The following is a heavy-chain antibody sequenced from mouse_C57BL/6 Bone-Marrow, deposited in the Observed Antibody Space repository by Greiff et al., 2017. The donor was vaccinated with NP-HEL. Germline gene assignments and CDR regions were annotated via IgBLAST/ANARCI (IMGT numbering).Heavy chain of an antibody. CDR1: GYTFTSYW. J-gene: IGHJ3*01. CDR2: IYPGSGST. V-gene: IGHV1-55*01. Sequence: QVQLQQPGAELVKPGASVKMSCKASGYTFTSYWITWVKQRPGQGLEWIGDIYPGSGSTNYNEKFKSKATLTVDTSSSTAYMQLSSLTSEDSAVYYCATNLLNQAWFAYWGQGTLVTVSA. D-gene: IGHD2-1*01. CDR3: ATNLLNQAWFAY.